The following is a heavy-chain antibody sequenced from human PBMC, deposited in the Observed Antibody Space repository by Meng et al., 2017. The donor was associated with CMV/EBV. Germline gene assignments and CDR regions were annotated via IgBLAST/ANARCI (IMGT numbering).Heavy chain of an antibody. CDR3: ARDPALTGTTGY. Sequence: QVQLRGSGPGLVKPSETLSLTCTVSGGSISSSSYYWGWIRQPPGKGLEWIGSIYYSGSTYYNPSLKSRVTISVDTSKNQFSLKLSSVTAADTAVYYCARDPALTGTTGYWGQGTLVTVSS. D-gene: IGHD1-7*01. CDR1: GGSISSSSYY. CDR2: IYYSGST. J-gene: IGHJ4*02. V-gene: IGHV4-39*07.